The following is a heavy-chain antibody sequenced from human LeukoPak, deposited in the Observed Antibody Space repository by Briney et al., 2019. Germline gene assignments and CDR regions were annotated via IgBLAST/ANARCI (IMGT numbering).Heavy chain of an antibody. CDR3: AREGKLESEGGFDP. D-gene: IGHD1-1*01. CDR2: INPNSGGT. CDR1: GYTFTGYY. Sequence: ASVKVSCKASGYTFTGYYMHWVRQAPGQGLEWMGRINPNSGGTDYAQKFQGRVTMTRDTSISTAYMELSRLRSDDTAVYYCAREGKLESEGGFDPWGQGTLVTVSS. J-gene: IGHJ5*02. V-gene: IGHV1-2*06.